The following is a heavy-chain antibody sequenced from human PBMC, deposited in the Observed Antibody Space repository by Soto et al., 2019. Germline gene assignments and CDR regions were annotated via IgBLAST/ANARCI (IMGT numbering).Heavy chain of an antibody. CDR2: ISSSGSDA. CDR1: GFIFGDYY. D-gene: IGHD3-3*01. CDR3: VRGRVFFEWLD. V-gene: IGHV3-11*05. J-gene: IGHJ1*01. Sequence: GGSLRLSCVASGFIFGDYYMNWIRQSPGKGLEWLSYISSSGSDAKSADSLKGRFSISRDNAKNSVYLQMNRLSAEDTDVYYCVRGRVFFEWLDWGKXT.